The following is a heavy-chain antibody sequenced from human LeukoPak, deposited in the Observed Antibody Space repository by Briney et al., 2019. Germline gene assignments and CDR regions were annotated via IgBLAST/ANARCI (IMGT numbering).Heavy chain of an antibody. D-gene: IGHD3-10*01. CDR2: INHSGST. V-gene: IGHV4-34*01. CDR3: ARGGSRRVYYYGSGSHSTPFDY. Sequence: SETLSLTCAVYGGSFSGYYWSWIRQPPGKGLEWIGEINHSGSTNYNPSLKSRVTISVDTSKNQFSLKLSSVTAADTAVYYCARGGSRRVYYYGSGSHSTPFDYWGQGTLVTVSS. J-gene: IGHJ4*02. CDR1: GGSFSGYY.